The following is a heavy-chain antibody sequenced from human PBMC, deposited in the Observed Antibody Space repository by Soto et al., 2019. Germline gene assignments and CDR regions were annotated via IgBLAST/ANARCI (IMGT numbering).Heavy chain of an antibody. J-gene: IGHJ4*02. D-gene: IGHD1-26*01. CDR2: IIPILGIA. V-gene: IGHV1-69*02. Sequence: QVQLVQSGAEVKKPGSSVKVSCKASGGTFSSYTISWVRQAPGQGLEWMGRIIPILGIANYAQKFQGRVTITADKSTSTAYMELSSLRSEDTAVYYWAGGGGIVGATVGWGQGTLVTVSS. CDR3: AGGGGIVGATVG. CDR1: GGTFSSYT.